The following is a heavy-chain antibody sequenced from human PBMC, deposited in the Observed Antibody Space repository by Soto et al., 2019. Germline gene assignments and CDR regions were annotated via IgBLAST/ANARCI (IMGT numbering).Heavy chain of an antibody. CDR2: ISYDGSNK. V-gene: IGHV3-30*18. CDR3: AKVLRITIFGVVNTDSRGSDYYYGMDV. CDR1: GFTFSSYG. Sequence: QVQLVESGGGVVQPGRSLRLSCAASGFTFSSYGMHWVRQAPGKGLEWVAVISYDGSNKYYADSVKGRFTISRDNSKNTLYLQMNSLRAEDTAVYYCAKVLRITIFGVVNTDSRGSDYYYGMDVWGQGTTVTVSS. J-gene: IGHJ6*02. D-gene: IGHD3-3*01.